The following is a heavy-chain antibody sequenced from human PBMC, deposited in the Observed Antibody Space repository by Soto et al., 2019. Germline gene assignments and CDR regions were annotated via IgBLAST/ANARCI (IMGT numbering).Heavy chain of an antibody. Sequence: SETLSLTCTVSGGSISSYYWSWIRQPPGKGLEWIGYIYYSGYTNYNPSLKSRVTISVDTSKNQFSLKLSSVTAADTAVYYCARGLGDTAMVRLDYWGQGTLVTVSS. J-gene: IGHJ4*02. CDR1: GGSISSYY. V-gene: IGHV4-59*01. D-gene: IGHD5-18*01. CDR2: IYYSGYT. CDR3: ARGLGDTAMVRLDY.